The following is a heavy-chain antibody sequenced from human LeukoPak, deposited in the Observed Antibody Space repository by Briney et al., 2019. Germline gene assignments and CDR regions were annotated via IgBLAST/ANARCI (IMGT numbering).Heavy chain of an antibody. CDR2: IYHSGST. J-gene: IGHJ4*02. D-gene: IGHD3-3*01. CDR1: GGSISSYY. V-gene: IGHV4-59*12. CDR3: AREGGNDFWSGYWDY. Sequence: SETLSLTCTVSGGSISSYYWSWIRQPPGKGLEWIGYIYHSGSTYYNPSLKSRVTISVDRSKNQFSLKLSSVTAADTAVYYCAREGGNDFWSGYWDYWGQGTLVTVSS.